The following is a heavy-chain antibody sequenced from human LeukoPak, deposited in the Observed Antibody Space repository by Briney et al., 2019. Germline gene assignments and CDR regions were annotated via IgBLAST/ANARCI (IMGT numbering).Heavy chain of an antibody. J-gene: IGHJ4*02. V-gene: IGHV3-21*01. CDR3: ARVGREEQWLVVGPYYFDY. CDR1: GFTFSSYG. CDR2: ISSSSSYI. Sequence: GGSLRLSCAASGFTFSSYGMSWVRQAPGKGLEWVSSISSSSSYIYYADSVKGRFTISRDNAKNSLYLQMNSLRAEDTAVYYCARVGREEQWLVVGPYYFDYWGQGTLVTVSS. D-gene: IGHD6-19*01.